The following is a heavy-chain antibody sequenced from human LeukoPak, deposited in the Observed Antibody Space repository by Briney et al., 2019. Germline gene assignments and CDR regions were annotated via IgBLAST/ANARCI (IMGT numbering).Heavy chain of an antibody. V-gene: IGHV4-30-2*01. CDR3: ARSTGGDSSGYHDAFDI. D-gene: IGHD3-22*01. J-gene: IGHJ3*02. CDR2: IYHSGGT. Sequence: SQTLSLTCAVSGGSISSGGYSWSWIRQPPGKGLEWIGYIYHSGGTYYNPSLKSRVTISVDRSKNQFSLKLSSVTAADTAVYYCARSTGGDSSGYHDAFDIWGQGTMVTVSS. CDR1: GGSISSGGYS.